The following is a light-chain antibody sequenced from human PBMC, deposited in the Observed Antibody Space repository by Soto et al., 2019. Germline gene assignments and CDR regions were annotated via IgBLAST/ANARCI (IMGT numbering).Light chain of an antibody. CDR1: QSISSN. CDR2: GAS. Sequence: EIVMTQSPATLSVSPGERATLSCRASQSISSNLAWYQQKSGQPPRLLIYGASTRATGIPARFSGSGSGTEFTLTINTLQSEDFAVYYCQQYNNWGTFGQGTKVEIK. V-gene: IGKV3-15*01. J-gene: IGKJ1*01. CDR3: QQYNNWGT.